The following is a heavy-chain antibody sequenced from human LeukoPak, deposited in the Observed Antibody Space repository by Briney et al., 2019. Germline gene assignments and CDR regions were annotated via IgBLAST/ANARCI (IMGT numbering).Heavy chain of an antibody. CDR3: ARSTMIVVVKFDY. Sequence: GGSLRLSCAASGFTFSSYAMHWVRQAPGKGLEYVSAISSNGGSTYYANSVKGRFTISRDNSKNTLYLQVGSLRAEDMAVYYCARSTMIVVVKFDYWGQGTLVTVSS. D-gene: IGHD3-22*01. J-gene: IGHJ4*02. CDR2: ISSNGGST. CDR1: GFTFSSYA. V-gene: IGHV3-64*01.